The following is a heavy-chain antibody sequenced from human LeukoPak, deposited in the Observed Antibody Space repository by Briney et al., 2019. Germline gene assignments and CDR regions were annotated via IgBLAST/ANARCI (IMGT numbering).Heavy chain of an antibody. CDR1: GGSISSYY. J-gene: IGHJ4*02. V-gene: IGHV4-59*01. D-gene: IGHD6-13*01. CDR2: IYYSGST. CDR3: ARDIRGSSRTGLQTYFDY. Sequence: HSETLSLTCTVSGGSISSYYWSRIRQPPGKGLEWIGHIYYSGSTNYNPSLKSRVTISVDTSKNQFSLKLSSVTAADTAVYYCARDIRGSSRTGLQTYFDYWGQGTLVTVSS.